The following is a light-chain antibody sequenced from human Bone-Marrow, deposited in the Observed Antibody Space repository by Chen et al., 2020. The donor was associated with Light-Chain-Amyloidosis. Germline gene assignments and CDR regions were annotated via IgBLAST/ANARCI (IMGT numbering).Light chain of an antibody. CDR1: DLPTKY. CDR2: RDT. Sequence: SYELTQPPSVSVSPGQTARITCSGDDLPTKYAYWYQQKPGQAPVLVIHRDTERPSGISARFAGSSSGTTATLTISGVQAEDEADYHGQSADSSGTDEVIFGGGTKLTV. V-gene: IGLV3-25*03. CDR3: QSADSSGTDEVI. J-gene: IGLJ2*01.